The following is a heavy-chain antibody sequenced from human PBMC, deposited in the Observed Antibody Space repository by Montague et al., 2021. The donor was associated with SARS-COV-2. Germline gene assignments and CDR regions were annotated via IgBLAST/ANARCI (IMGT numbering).Heavy chain of an antibody. V-gene: IGHV2-70*01. Sequence: PALVKPTQTLTPTCTFSGFSLSTSGSCVSWIRQPPGKALEWLALIDWDDDKYYSTSLETRLTISKDTSKNQVVLTMTNIDPVDTATYYCARIRDYDILTGSYSGFDYWGQGTLVTVSS. J-gene: IGHJ4*02. CDR1: GFSLSTSGSC. CDR3: ARIRDYDILTGSYSGFDY. CDR2: IDWDDDK. D-gene: IGHD3-9*01.